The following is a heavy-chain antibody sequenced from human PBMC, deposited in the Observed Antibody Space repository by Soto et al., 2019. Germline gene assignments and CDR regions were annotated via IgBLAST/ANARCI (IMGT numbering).Heavy chain of an antibody. CDR3: AKAGSSSGWSPSYFDY. CDR1: GFSFSSYA. CDR2: MSGSGGST. J-gene: IGHJ4*02. Sequence: GGSLGLSCAASGFSFSSYAMRWVRQAPGKGLEWVSAMSGSGGSTYYADSVKGRFTISRDNSKNTLFLQMNRLRVEDTAVFYCAKAGSSSGWSPSYFDYWGQGTLVTVSS. V-gene: IGHV3-23*01. D-gene: IGHD6-19*01.